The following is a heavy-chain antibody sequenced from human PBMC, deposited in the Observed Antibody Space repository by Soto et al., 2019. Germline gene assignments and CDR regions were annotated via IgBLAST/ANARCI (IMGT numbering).Heavy chain of an antibody. CDR2: TYYRSKWYN. V-gene: IGHV6-1*01. CDR1: GDSVSSNSAA. Sequence: SQTLSLTCAISGDSVSSNSAAWNWIRQSPSRGLEWLGRTYYRSKWYNDYAVSVKSRITINPDTSKNQFSLQLNSVTPEDTAVYYSATGQSYYDFWSRYPYYYGMDVWGQGTTVTVS. CDR3: ATGQSYYDFWSRYPYYYGMDV. J-gene: IGHJ6*02. D-gene: IGHD3-3*01.